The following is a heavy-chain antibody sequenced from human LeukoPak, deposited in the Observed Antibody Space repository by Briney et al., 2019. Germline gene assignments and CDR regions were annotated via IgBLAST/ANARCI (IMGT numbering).Heavy chain of an antibody. D-gene: IGHD3-3*01. V-gene: IGHV3-23*01. CDR2: ISDSGGST. Sequence: GGSLRLSCAASGVTFSSYVMNWFRQAPGKGLECVSFISDSGGSTYYADSVKGWFTISRDNSKNTLYLQMSGRRAEDTAIYYCAKDASARPSDYWGPGTLVTVSS. CDR1: GVTFSSYV. J-gene: IGHJ4*02. CDR3: AKDASARPSDY.